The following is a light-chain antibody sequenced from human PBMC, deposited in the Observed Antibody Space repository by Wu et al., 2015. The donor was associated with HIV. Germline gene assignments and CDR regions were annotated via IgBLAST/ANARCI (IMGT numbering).Light chain of an antibody. V-gene: IGKV3-20*01. CDR1: QSVSSY. Sequence: EIVLTQSPATLSLSPGERATLSCRASQSVSSYLAWYQQKPGQAPRLLIYGASNRATGIPDRFSGSGSGTDFTLTISRLEPEDFAVYYCQQYGSSRSFGQGTKLEIK. CDR2: GAS. CDR3: QQYGSSRS. J-gene: IGKJ2*03.